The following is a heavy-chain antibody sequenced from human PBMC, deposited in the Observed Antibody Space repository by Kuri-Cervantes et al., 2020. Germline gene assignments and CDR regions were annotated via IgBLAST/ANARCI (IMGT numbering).Heavy chain of an antibody. V-gene: IGHV5-51*01. CDR3: ARLGGIVGATTRVWYFDL. CDR1: GYRFTNYW. Sequence: GGSLRLSCNGSGYRFTNYWIGWVRQMPGKGLEWMGNIYPGDSDTRYSPSFQGQVTISADKSINTAYLQWSILKASDTAMYYCARLGGIVGATTRVWYFDLWGRGTLVTVSS. J-gene: IGHJ2*01. CDR2: IYPGDSDT. D-gene: IGHD1-26*01.